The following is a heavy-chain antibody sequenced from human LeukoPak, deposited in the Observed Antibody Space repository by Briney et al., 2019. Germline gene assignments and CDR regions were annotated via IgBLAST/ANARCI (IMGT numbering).Heavy chain of an antibody. CDR3: ATYKYDYVWGNQHFDY. CDR1: GFTFSDYY. D-gene: IGHD3-16*01. CDR2: IYYSGST. J-gene: IGHJ4*02. Sequence: PGGSLRLSCAASGFTFSDYYMTWIRQPPGKGLEWIGSIYYSGSTYYNPSLKSRVTLSVDTSKNQFSLKLNSVTAADTAVYYCATYKYDYVWGNQHFDYWGQGTLVAVSS. V-gene: IGHV4-38-2*01.